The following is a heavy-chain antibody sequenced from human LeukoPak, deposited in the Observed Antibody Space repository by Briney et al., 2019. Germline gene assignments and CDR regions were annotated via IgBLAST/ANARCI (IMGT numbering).Heavy chain of an antibody. D-gene: IGHD2-21*01. Sequence: GGSLRLACAASGLTFSSYWMHWVRQVPGKGLVWVSRIDNDGSSTLYADSVKGRFTISRDNAKNTVHLQMNSLRAEDTAVYYCTTDVVAPFDYWGQGTLVTVSS. J-gene: IGHJ4*02. CDR3: TTDVVAPFDY. CDR2: IDNDGSST. CDR1: GLTFSSYW. V-gene: IGHV3-74*01.